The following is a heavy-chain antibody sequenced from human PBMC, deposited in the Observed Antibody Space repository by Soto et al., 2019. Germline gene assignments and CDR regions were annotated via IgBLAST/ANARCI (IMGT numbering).Heavy chain of an antibody. Sequence: QVQLQESGPGLVKPSQTLSLTCTVSGGSISSSDYYWSWIRQHPGKGLEWIGYIYYSGSAYYNPSPKSRVTISADKSKTLFSLKVTSVTAADTAVYCCAGGVSPNSRGWYTVLVRWFGPWGQGTLVTVSS. CDR3: AGGVSPNSRGWYTVLVRWFGP. CDR1: GGSISSSDYY. J-gene: IGHJ5*02. D-gene: IGHD6-19*01. CDR2: IYYSGSA. V-gene: IGHV4-31*03.